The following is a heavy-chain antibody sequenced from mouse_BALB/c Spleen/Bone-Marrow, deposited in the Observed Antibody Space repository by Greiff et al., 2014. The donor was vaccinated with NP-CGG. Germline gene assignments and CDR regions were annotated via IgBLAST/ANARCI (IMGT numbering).Heavy chain of an antibody. CDR2: IYPGDGDT. CDR3: ARRGNSLMDY. V-gene: IGHV1-87*01. J-gene: IGHJ4*01. CDR1: GYTFTSYW. D-gene: IGHD2-1*01. Sequence: QVQLQQSGADLARPGASVKLSCKASGYTFTSYWMQWVKQRPGQGLEWIGAIYPGDGDTRYTQKFKGKATLTADKSSSTAYLQLGSLASEDSAVYYCARRGNSLMDYWGQGTSVTVSS.